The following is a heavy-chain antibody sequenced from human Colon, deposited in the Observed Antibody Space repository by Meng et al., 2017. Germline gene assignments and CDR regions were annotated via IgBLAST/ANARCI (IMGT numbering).Heavy chain of an antibody. CDR2: IWYDGSNK. Sequence: GESLKISCEASGFTFSSNGMHWVRQAPGKGLVWVAVIWYDGSNKYYTDSVKGRFTISRDNSKNTVYLQMNSLRDEDTAVYYCARWGPSKTIDYWGQGTLVTVSS. D-gene: IGHD7-27*01. CDR3: ARWGPSKTIDY. CDR1: GFTFSSNG. V-gene: IGHV3-33*01. J-gene: IGHJ4*01.